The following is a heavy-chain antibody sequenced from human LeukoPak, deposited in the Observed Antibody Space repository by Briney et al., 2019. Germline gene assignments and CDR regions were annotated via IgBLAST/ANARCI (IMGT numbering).Heavy chain of an antibody. CDR3: AKVYSGDYYFDY. CDR1: GFSFSSYG. J-gene: IGHJ4*02. CDR2: ILYDGSNK. V-gene: IGHV3-30*02. D-gene: IGHD2-21*01. Sequence: GGSLRLSCAASGFSFSSYGMHWVRQAPGKGLEWVAFILYDGSNKYYADSVKGRFTISRDNSKNTLYLQMNSLRAEDTAVYYCAKVYSGDYYFDYWGQGTLVTVSS.